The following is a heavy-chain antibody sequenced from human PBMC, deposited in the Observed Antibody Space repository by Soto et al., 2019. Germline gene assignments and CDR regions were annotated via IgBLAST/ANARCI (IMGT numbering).Heavy chain of an antibody. CDR1: GGSISSYY. CDR3: ARQINSNFDY. J-gene: IGHJ4*02. CDR2: IYYSGST. Sequence: SETLSLTCTVSGGSISSYYWSWIRQPPGKGLEWIGYIYYSGSTNYNPSLKSRVTISVDTSKNQFSLKLSSVTAADTAVYYCARQINSNFDYWGQGTLVTVSS. V-gene: IGHV4-59*08. D-gene: IGHD4-4*01.